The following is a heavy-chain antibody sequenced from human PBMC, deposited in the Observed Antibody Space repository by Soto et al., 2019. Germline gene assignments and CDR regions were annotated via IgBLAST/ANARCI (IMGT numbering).Heavy chain of an antibody. Sequence: SETLSLTCTVSGGSISSGGYYWSWIRQHPGKGLEWIGSIYYSGSTYYNPSLKSRVTISVDTSKNQFSLKLSSVTAADTAVYYCARQDLLRLGELSLAPFDYWGQGTLVTVSS. CDR2: IYYSGST. CDR3: ARQDLLRLGELSLAPFDY. CDR1: GGSISSGGYY. J-gene: IGHJ4*02. D-gene: IGHD3-16*02. V-gene: IGHV4-39*01.